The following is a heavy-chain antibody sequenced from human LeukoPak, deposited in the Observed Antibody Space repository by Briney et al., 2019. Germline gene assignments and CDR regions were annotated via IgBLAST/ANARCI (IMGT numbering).Heavy chain of an antibody. CDR2: ISGSGGST. CDR1: GFTFSIYA. V-gene: IGHV3-23*01. CDR3: AEDPTVVVPAAILGWFDP. Sequence: GGSLRLSCAASGFTFSIYAMSWVRQAPGKGLEWVSAISGSGGSTYYADSVKGRFTISRDNSKNTLYLQMNSLRAEDTAVYYCAEDPTVVVPAAILGWFDPWGQGTLVTVSS. J-gene: IGHJ5*02. D-gene: IGHD2-2*02.